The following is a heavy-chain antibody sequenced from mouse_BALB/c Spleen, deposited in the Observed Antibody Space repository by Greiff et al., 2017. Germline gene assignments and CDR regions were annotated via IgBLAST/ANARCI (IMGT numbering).Heavy chain of an antibody. CDR1: GFTFSSYG. CDR2: INSNGGST. D-gene: IGHD1-2*01. J-gene: IGHJ1*01. CDR3: ARDPITTATYFDV. V-gene: IGHV5-6-3*01. Sequence: EVNLVESGGGLVQPGGSLKLSCAASGFTFSSYGMSWVRQTPDKRLELVATINSNGGSTYYPDSVKGRFTISRDNAKNTLYLQMSSLKSEDTAMYYCARDPITTATYFDVWGAGTTVTVSS.